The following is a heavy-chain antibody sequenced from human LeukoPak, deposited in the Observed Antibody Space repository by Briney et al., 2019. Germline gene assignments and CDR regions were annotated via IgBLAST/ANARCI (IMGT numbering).Heavy chain of an antibody. J-gene: IGHJ3*01. CDR2: IYSGHNT. Sequence: PGGSLTLSCAASGFTVSPNFMSWVRQAPGEGLEWVSVIYSGHNTYYADSVRGRFTISRDTSKNTLYLQMNSLRAEDTAIYFCATAKSGWYLVDTWGQGTMVTVSS. D-gene: IGHD6-13*01. CDR3: ATAKSGWYLVDT. CDR1: GFTVSPNF. V-gene: IGHV3-53*01.